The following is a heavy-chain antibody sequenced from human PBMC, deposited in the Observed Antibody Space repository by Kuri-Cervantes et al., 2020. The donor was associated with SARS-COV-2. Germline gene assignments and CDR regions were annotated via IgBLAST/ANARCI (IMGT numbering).Heavy chain of an antibody. V-gene: IGHV4-59*01. J-gene: IGHJ4*02. CDR3: AREGYCSGGSCFDY. D-gene: IGHD2-15*01. Sequence: SETLSLTCTVSGGSISSYYWSWIRQPPGKGLEWIGYIYYSGSTNYNPSLKSRVTISVDTSKNQFSLKLSSVTAADTAVYYCAREGYCSGGSCFDYWGQGTLVTGSS. CDR1: GGSISSYY. CDR2: IYYSGST.